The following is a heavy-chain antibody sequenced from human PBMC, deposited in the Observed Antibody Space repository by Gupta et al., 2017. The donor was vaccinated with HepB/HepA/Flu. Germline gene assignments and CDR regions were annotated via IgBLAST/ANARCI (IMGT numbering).Heavy chain of an antibody. CDR1: GYSFTGQH. V-gene: IGHV1-2*04. CDR3: ARGGGIALEFDY. J-gene: IGHJ4*02. CDR2: INPNSGGT. D-gene: IGHD6-13*01. Sequence: QVQLVQSGAEVKKPGASVKVPCKASGYSFTGQHIHWVRQAPGQGLEWMGWINPNSGGTNEAQKFQDWVTMSRDTSISTAYMELRSLKSDDTAIYYCARGGGIALEFDYWGQGTLVTVSS.